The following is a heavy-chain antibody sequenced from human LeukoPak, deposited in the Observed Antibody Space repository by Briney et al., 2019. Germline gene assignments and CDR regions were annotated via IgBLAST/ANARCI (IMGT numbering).Heavy chain of an antibody. J-gene: IGHJ4*02. Sequence: QSGGTLRLSCAASGFTFSSYGMSWVRQAPGKGLEWVSTISGSGGSTYYADSMKGRFTISRDNSKNTLYLQMNSLRAEDTAVYYCAKVQRYFDWLLYYFDYWGQGTLVTVSS. V-gene: IGHV3-23*01. CDR1: GFTFSSYG. CDR2: ISGSGGST. CDR3: AKVQRYFDWLLYYFDY. D-gene: IGHD3-9*01.